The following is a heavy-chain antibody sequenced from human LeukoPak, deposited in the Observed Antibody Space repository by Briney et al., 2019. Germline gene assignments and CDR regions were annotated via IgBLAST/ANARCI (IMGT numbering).Heavy chain of an antibody. V-gene: IGHV1-18*01. CDR3: ARGPRGAAGTYYYYYGMDV. Sequence: RASVKVSRKTSGYTFTYYGVSWVRQAPGQGLEWMGWISAYNGNTNYAQKLQGRVTMTTDTSTSTVYMELWSLRSDDTAVYYCARGPRGAAGTYYYYYGMDVWGQGTTVTVSS. J-gene: IGHJ6*02. CDR2: ISAYNGNT. D-gene: IGHD1/OR15-1a*01. CDR1: GYTFTYYG.